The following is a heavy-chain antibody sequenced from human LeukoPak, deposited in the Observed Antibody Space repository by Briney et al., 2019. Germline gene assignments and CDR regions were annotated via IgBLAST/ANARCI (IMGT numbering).Heavy chain of an antibody. CDR2: IYYTGGA. CDR1: GGSISPYY. D-gene: IGHD5-24*01. Sequence: SETLSLTCTVSGGSISPYYWGWIRQPPGKQLEYIGDIYYTGGATYTPSLKSRLTMSVDTSKNQFSLKLSSVTAADTAVYYCARDGRGGWLPAWFDPWGQGTLVTVSS. V-gene: IGHV4-59*01. J-gene: IGHJ5*02. CDR3: ARDGRGGWLPAWFDP.